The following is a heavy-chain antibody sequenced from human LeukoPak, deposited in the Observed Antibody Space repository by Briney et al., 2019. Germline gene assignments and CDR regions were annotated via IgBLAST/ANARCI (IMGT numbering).Heavy chain of an antibody. V-gene: IGHV3-23*01. CDR3: ARAVGPFDY. CDR1: GFTFSSYA. J-gene: IGHJ4*02. Sequence: GGSLRLSCAASGFTFSSYAMSWVRQAPGKGLEWVSAISGSGGSTYYADSVRGRFTISRDNSRDTLYLQLNSLRAEDTAVYFCARAVGPFDYWGQGTLVTVSS. D-gene: IGHD3-10*01. CDR2: ISGSGGST.